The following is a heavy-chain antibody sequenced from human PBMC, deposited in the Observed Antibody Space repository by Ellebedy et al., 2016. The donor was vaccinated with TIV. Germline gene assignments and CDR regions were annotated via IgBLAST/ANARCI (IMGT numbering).Heavy chain of an antibody. Sequence: MPSETLSLTCTVSGYSISSGFYWGWIRQPPGKGLEWIGTFHHSGSAYYYSSLKSRVTISVDTSKNQLSLKLISVTAADTATYYCARFSSRGYNPWYWGQGTLVTVSS. V-gene: IGHV4-38-2*02. CDR2: FHHSGSA. D-gene: IGHD3-22*01. CDR3: ARFSSRGYNPWY. J-gene: IGHJ4*02. CDR1: GYSISSGFY.